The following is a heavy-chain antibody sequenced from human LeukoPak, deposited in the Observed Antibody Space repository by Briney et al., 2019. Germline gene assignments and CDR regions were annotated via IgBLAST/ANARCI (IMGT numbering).Heavy chain of an antibody. CDR2: IKQDGTEK. CDR3: ARGSGMDV. V-gene: IGHV3-7*05. J-gene: IGHJ6*02. CDR1: GSNFSNNW. Sequence: GGSLRLSCAASGSNFSNNWMNWVRLAPGKGLECVANIKQDGTEKYYVDSVKGRFTISRDNAKNSLYLQMNSLRAEDTAVYYCARGSGMDVWGQGTTVTVSS.